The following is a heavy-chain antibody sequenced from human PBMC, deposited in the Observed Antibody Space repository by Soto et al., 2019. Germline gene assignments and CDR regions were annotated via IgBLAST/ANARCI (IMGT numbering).Heavy chain of an antibody. Sequence: SETLSLTCTVSGGSISSYYWSWIRQPPGKGLEWIGYIYYSGSTNYNPSLKSRVTISVDTSKNQFSLKLSSVTAADTAVYYCARHEYGATHYFDYWGQGTLVTVSS. CDR2: IYYSGST. CDR1: GGSISSYY. J-gene: IGHJ4*02. D-gene: IGHD5-12*01. CDR3: ARHEYGATHYFDY. V-gene: IGHV4-59*08.